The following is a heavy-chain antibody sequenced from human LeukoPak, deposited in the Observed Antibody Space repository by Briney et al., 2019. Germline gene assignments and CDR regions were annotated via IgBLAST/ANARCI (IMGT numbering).Heavy chain of an antibody. Sequence: PGGSLRLSCAASGFTFSSYSMNWVRQAPGKGLEWVSSISNSSSYIYYADSVKGRFTNSRDNAKNSLYLQMNSLRAEDTAVYYCASRRGAGFDYWGQGTLVTASS. CDR1: GFTFSSYS. D-gene: IGHD3-10*01. V-gene: IGHV3-21*01. CDR3: ASRRGAGFDY. J-gene: IGHJ4*02. CDR2: ISNSSSYI.